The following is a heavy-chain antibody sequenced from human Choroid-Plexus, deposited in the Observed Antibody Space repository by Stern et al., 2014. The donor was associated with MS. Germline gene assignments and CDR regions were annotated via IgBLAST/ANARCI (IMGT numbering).Heavy chain of an antibody. CDR2: VSYDGRNK. Sequence: VQLVESGGGLVQPGGPLRLSCVASGFTLGSCAMHWVRQAPGKGLEWVSGVSYDGRNKYYADSVKVRFTISRDNSQNTLYMQMSSLRPEDTAVYYCAKDRQYVTYFFDHWGQGSLVTVSS. J-gene: IGHJ5*02. CDR1: GFTLGSCA. CDR3: AKDRQYVTYFFDH. D-gene: IGHD2-2*01. V-gene: IGHV3-30*18.